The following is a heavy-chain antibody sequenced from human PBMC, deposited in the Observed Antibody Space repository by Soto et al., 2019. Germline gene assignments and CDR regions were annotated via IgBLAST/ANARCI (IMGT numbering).Heavy chain of an antibody. V-gene: IGHV4-34*01. CDR2: INHIGST. J-gene: IGHJ4*02. CDR1: GGSFSGYY. CDR3: ARGRGYSGYDY. Sequence: SETLSLTCAVYGGSFSGYYWSWIRQPPGKGLEWIGEINHIGSTNYNPSFKSRVTISLDTSKNQFSLKLSSVTAADTAVYYCARGRGYSGYDYWGQGTLVTVSS. D-gene: IGHD5-12*01.